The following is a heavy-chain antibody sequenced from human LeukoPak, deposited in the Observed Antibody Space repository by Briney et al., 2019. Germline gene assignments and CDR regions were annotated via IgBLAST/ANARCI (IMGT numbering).Heavy chain of an antibody. V-gene: IGHV3-74*01. D-gene: IGHD6-19*01. CDR1: GFTFSSYW. CDR2: INSDGSST. J-gene: IGHJ4*02. CDR3: ARESSGWFIFDY. Sequence: GGSLRLSCAASGFTFSSYWMHWVRQAPGKGLVWVSRINSDGSSTSYADSVKGRFTISRDNAKNTLYLQMNSLRAEDTAVYYCARESSGWFIFDYWGQGTLVTVSS.